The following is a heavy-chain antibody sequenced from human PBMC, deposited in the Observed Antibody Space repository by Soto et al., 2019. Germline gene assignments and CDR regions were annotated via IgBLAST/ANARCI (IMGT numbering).Heavy chain of an antibody. CDR2: ISYDGSNK. D-gene: IGHD5-18*01. CDR1: GFTFSSYA. J-gene: IGHJ4*02. V-gene: IGHV3-30-3*01. CDR3: ASQGYSYGLAFDY. Sequence: QPGGSLRLSCAASGFTFSSYAMHWVRQAPGKGLEWVAVISYDGSNKYYADSVKGRFTISRDNSKNTLYLQMNSLRAEDTAVYYCASQGYSYGLAFDYWGQGTLVTVSS.